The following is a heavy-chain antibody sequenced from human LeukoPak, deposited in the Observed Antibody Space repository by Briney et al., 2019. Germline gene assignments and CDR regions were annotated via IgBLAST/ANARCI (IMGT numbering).Heavy chain of an antibody. V-gene: IGHV1-18*01. J-gene: IGHJ4*02. CDR1: GYTFTSYG. Sequence: GASVKVSCKASGYTFTSYGISWVRQAPGQGLEWVGWISAYNGNTNYAQKLQGRVTMTTDTSTSTAYMELRSLRSDDTAVYYCARDPLYYYGSGSYFDYWGQGTLVTVSS. CDR3: ARDPLYYYGSGSYFDY. CDR2: ISAYNGNT. D-gene: IGHD3-10*01.